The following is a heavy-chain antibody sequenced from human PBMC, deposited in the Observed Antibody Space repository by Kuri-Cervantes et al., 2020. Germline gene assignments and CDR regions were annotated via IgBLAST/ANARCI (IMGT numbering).Heavy chain of an antibody. V-gene: IGHV4-34*01. CDR3: ARRGSGWSLVY. CDR2: INHSGST. Sequence: GSLRLSCTVSGGSISDYYWSWIRQPPGKGLEWIGEINHSGSTNYNPSLKSRVTISVDTSKNQFSLKLSSVTAADTAVYYCARRGSGWSLVYWGQGTLVTVSS. CDR1: GGSISDYY. D-gene: IGHD6-19*01. J-gene: IGHJ4*02.